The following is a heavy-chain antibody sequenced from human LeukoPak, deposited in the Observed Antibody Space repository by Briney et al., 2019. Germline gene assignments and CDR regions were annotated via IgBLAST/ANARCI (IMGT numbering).Heavy chain of an antibody. Sequence: GTLRLSCAASGFTFRRHGMNWVRQAPGKGLEWVSGISPGGEIHYYADSVKGRFTIFRDNSKDTVSLQMHSLRAEDTAVYYCAKGVVVAPDVTPFDYWGQGTLVTVSS. D-gene: IGHD2-2*01. CDR1: GFTFRRHG. CDR2: ISPGGEIH. V-gene: IGHV3-23*01. J-gene: IGHJ4*02. CDR3: AKGVVVAPDVTPFDY.